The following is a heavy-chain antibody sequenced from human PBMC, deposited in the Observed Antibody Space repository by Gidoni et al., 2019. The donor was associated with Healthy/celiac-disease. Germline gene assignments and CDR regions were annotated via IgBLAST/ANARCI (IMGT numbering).Heavy chain of an antibody. D-gene: IGHD3-10*01. Sequence: QLQLQESGPGLVKPSATLSLTCTVSGGSISSSSYYWGWIRQPPGKGLEWIGSIYYSGSTYYNPSLKSRVTISVDTSKNQFSLKLSSVTAADTAVYYCAISLEGSGSYYGGYFDYWGQGTLVTVSS. CDR3: AISLEGSGSYYGGYFDY. J-gene: IGHJ4*02. V-gene: IGHV4-39*07. CDR1: GGSISSSSYY. CDR2: IYYSGST.